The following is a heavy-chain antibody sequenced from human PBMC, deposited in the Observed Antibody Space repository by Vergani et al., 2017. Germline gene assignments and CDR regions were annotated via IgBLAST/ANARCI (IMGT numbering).Heavy chain of an antibody. V-gene: IGHV3-30*03. CDR1: GFTSSYYG. CDR2: ISYDGTQK. Sequence: QVHLVESGGGVVQPGRSLRLSCVVSGFTSSYYGMHWVRQAPGKGLEWVAVISYDGTQKYYADSVKGRFTISRDNSKSTLYLQMNSLRTEDTAVYYCATKSCGTPGCQIGYFREGGQGTLVTVS. CDR3: ATKSCGTPGCQIGYFRE. D-gene: IGHD1-1*01. J-gene: IGHJ1*01.